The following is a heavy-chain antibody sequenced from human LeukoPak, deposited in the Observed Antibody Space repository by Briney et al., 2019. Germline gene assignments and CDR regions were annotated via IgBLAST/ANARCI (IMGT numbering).Heavy chain of an antibody. V-gene: IGHV3-48*04. CDR2: IRSSGDTI. CDR1: GFTFSSYS. Sequence: GGSLRLSCAASGFTFSSYSMNWVRQAPGQGLEWVSYIRSSGDTIYYADSVKGRFTISRDNAKNSLYLQMHSLRAEDTAVYYCARLYSSGWYGAFDIWGQGTMVTVSS. D-gene: IGHD6-19*01. CDR3: ARLYSSGWYGAFDI. J-gene: IGHJ3*02.